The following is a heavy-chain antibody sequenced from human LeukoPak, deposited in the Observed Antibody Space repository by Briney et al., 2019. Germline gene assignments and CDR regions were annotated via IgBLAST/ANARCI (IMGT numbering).Heavy chain of an antibody. Sequence: SETLSLTCTVSGGSVSSGSFYWSWIRQPAGKGLEWIGRIYISGSTNYSPSLKSRVTMSVDTSKNQFSLNLISVTAADTAVYYCARALNPLTGTYYFDYWGQGTLVTVSS. J-gene: IGHJ4*01. V-gene: IGHV4-61*02. CDR1: GGSVSSGSFY. CDR2: IYISGST. CDR3: ARALNPLTGTYYFDY. D-gene: IGHD4/OR15-4a*01.